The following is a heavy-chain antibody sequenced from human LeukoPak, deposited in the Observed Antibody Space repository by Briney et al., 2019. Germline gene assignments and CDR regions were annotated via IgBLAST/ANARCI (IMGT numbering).Heavy chain of an antibody. J-gene: IGHJ6*03. Sequence: SETLSLTCTVSDYSISTDYYWGWIRQPPGKGLEWIGSINHSGSTYYNPSLRSRVTISVDTSKNQFSLKLTSVTAADTAVYYCARTTEGGYTYGYFYYYYMDVWGKGTTVTISS. CDR1: DYSISTDYY. CDR2: INHSGST. V-gene: IGHV4-38-2*02. CDR3: ARTTEGGYTYGYFYYYYMDV. D-gene: IGHD5-18*01.